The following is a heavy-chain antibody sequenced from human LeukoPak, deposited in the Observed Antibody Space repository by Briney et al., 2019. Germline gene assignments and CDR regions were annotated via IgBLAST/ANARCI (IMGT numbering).Heavy chain of an antibody. Sequence: SETLSLTCAVYGGSFSGYYWSWIRQPPGKGLEWIGEINHSGSTNYNPSLKSRVTISVDTSKNQFSLKLSSVTAADTAVYYCARHCSGGSCYSRGVYWFDPWGQGTLVTVSS. CDR1: GGSFSGYY. CDR3: ARHCSGGSCYSRGVYWFDP. D-gene: IGHD2-15*01. CDR2: INHSGST. V-gene: IGHV4-34*01. J-gene: IGHJ5*02.